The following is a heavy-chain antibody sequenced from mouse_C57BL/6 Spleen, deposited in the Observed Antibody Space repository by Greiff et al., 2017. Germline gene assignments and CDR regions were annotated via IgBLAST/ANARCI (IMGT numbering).Heavy chain of an antibody. D-gene: IGHD2-4*01. CDR1: GYSITSGYY. Sequence: EVQLQESGPGLVKPSQSLSLTCSVTGYSITSGYYWNWIRQFPGNKLEWMGYISYDGSNNYNPSLKNRISITRDTSKNQFFLKLNSVTTEDTATYYCAREYYDHDGGFAYWGQGTLVTVSA. V-gene: IGHV3-6*01. CDR2: ISYDGSN. J-gene: IGHJ3*01. CDR3: AREYYDHDGGFAY.